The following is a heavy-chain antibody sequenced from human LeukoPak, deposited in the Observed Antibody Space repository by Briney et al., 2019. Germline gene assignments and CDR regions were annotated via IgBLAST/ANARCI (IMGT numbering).Heavy chain of an antibody. J-gene: IGHJ4*02. Sequence: SETLSLTCTVSGGSISRYYWSWIRQPPGKGLEWIGYIYYSGSTDYNPSLKSRVTMSVDTSKNQFSLKLSSVTAADTAVYYCARVGDYALKDWGQGTLVTVSS. V-gene: IGHV4-59*12. CDR1: GGSISRYY. CDR3: ARVGDYALKD. CDR2: IYYSGST. D-gene: IGHD3-16*01.